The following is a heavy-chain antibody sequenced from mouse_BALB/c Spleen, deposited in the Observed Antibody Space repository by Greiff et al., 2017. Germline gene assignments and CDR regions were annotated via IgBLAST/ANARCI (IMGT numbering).Heavy chain of an antibody. D-gene: IGHD3-1*01. Sequence: EVHLVESGTVLARPGASVKMSCKASGYTFTSYWMHWVKQRPGQGLEWIGAIYPGNSDTSYNQKFKGKAKLTAVTSTSTAYMELSSLTNEDSAVYYCTRQLGLHYAMDYWGQGTSVTVSS. J-gene: IGHJ4*01. CDR3: TRQLGLHYAMDY. V-gene: IGHV1-5*01. CDR1: GYTFTSYW. CDR2: IYPGNSDT.